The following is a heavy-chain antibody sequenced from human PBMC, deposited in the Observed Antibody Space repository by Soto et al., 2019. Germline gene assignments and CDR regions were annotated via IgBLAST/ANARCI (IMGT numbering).Heavy chain of an antibody. D-gene: IGHD2-2*01. CDR1: GDSVSSNSAA. V-gene: IGHV6-1*01. Sequence: PSQTLSLTCAISGDSVSSNSAAWNWIRQSPSRGLEWLGRTYYRSKWYNDYAVSVKSRITINPDTSKNQFSLQLNSVTPEDTAVYYCARAMGDIVVVPAANACYYYCYFMDVWGKGTTVTVSS. J-gene: IGHJ6*03. CDR2: TYYRSKWYN. CDR3: ARAMGDIVVVPAANACYYYCYFMDV.